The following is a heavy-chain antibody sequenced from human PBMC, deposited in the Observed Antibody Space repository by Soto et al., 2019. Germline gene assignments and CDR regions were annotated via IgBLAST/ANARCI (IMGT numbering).Heavy chain of an antibody. CDR2: IFHSGST. CDR1: RALINSGGFY. Sequence: SETLSLTCSVSRALINSGGFYYSWIRQPPGKGLEWLGYIFHSGSTLYTPSLRGRLTLSADTSRNQLSLHLTSVTAADTAVYYCVRGGIAGHWFDPWGQGILVTVSS. J-gene: IGHJ5*02. V-gene: IGHV4-31*03. D-gene: IGHD2-21*01. CDR3: VRGGIAGHWFDP.